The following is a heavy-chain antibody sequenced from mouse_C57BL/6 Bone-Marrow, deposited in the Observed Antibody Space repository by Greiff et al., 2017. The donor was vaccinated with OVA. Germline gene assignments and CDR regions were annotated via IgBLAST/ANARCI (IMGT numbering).Heavy chain of an antibody. J-gene: IGHJ2*01. CDR1: GYTFTSYW. CDR3: AYYGSSYGYFDY. V-gene: IGHV1-61*01. D-gene: IGHD1-1*01. CDR2: IYPSDSET. Sequence: VKLQQPGAELVRPGSSVKLSCKASGYTFTSYWMDWVKQRPGQGLEWIGNIYPSDSETHYNQKFKDKATLTVDKSSSTAYMQLSSLTSEDSAVYYCAYYGSSYGYFDYWGQGTTLTVSS.